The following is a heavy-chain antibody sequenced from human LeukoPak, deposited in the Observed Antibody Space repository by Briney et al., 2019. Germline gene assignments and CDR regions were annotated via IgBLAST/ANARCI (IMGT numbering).Heavy chain of an antibody. CDR1: GFSISSGYY. Sequence: SETLSLTCALSGFSISSGYYWGWFRQPPGKGLEWIGSIYHTGSTYYNPSLESRVTISVDTSKKQFSLNLRSVTAADTAVYYCARPEYCSGGTCYFDSWGQGALVTVSS. CDR3: ARPEYCSGGTCYFDS. J-gene: IGHJ4*02. CDR2: IYHTGST. D-gene: IGHD2-15*01. V-gene: IGHV4-38-2*01.